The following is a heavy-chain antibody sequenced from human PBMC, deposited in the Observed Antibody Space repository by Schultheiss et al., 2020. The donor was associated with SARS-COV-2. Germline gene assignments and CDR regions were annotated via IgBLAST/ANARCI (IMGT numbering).Heavy chain of an antibody. J-gene: IGHJ4*02. CDR2: ISWNSGSI. V-gene: IGHV3-9*01. Sequence: GGSLRLSCAASGFTFDDYAMHWVRQAPGKGLEWVSGISWNSGSIGYADSVKGRFTISRDNSKNTLYLQMNSLRAEDTAVYYCARDPSGSYALSWGQGTLVTVSS. D-gene: IGHD1-26*01. CDR1: GFTFDDYA. CDR3: ARDPSGSYALS.